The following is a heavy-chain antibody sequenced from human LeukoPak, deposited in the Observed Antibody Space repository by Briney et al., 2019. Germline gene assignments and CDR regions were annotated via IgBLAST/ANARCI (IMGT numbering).Heavy chain of an antibody. CDR1: GFTFSSYS. J-gene: IGHJ4*02. V-gene: IGHV3-21*01. D-gene: IGHD5-24*01. CDR3: ASWGPLGDGYNYGSNLDY. CDR2: TSSSSYI. Sequence: GGSLRLSCAASGFTFSSYSMNWVRQAPGKGLEWVSSTSSSSYIYYADSVKGRFTISRDNAKNSLYLQMNSLRAEDTAVYYCASWGPLGDGYNYGSNLDYWGQGTLVTVSS.